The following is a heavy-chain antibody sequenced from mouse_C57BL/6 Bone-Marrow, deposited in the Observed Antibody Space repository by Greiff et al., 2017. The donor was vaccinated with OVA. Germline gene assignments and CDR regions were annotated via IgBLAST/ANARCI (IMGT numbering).Heavy chain of an antibody. CDR2: INPNNGGT. J-gene: IGHJ2*01. D-gene: IGHD1-1*02. V-gene: IGHV1-26*01. Sequence: EVQLQQSGPELVKPGASVKISCKASGYTFTDYYMNWVKQSHGKSLEWIGDINPNNGGTSYNQKFKGKATLTVDKSSSTAYMELRSLTSEDSAVYYCAREIYYYGLGRGYWGQGTTLTVSS. CDR1: GYTFTDYY. CDR3: AREIYYYGLGRGY.